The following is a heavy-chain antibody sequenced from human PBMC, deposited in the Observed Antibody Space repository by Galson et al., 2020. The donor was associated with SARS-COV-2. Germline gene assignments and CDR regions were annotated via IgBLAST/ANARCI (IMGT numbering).Heavy chain of an antibody. CDR3: ARGGGHYGSGNWCGP. Sequence: SETLSLTCTVSGGSISSASYYWSWIRQPAGKGLEWIGRIYTTGSTNSNPSLKSRVTISVDTSKNQFSLKLSSVTAADTAVYYCARGGGHYGSGNWCGPGGKGTLFTVSS. J-gene: IGHJ5*02. CDR1: GGSISSASYY. CDR2: IYTTGST. V-gene: IGHV4-61*02. D-gene: IGHD3-10*01.